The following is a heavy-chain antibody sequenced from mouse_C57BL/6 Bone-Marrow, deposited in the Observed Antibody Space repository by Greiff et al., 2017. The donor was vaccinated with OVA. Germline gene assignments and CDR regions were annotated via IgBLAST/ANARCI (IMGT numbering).Heavy chain of an antibody. Sequence: EVNLVESGPVLVKPGASVKMSCKASGYTFTDYYMNWVKQSHGKSLEWIGVINPYNGGTSYNQKFKGKATLTVDKSSSTAYMELNSLTSEDSAVYYCARSLSGDYWGQGTTLTVSS. CDR3: ARSLSGDY. D-gene: IGHD3-2*02. CDR2: INPYNGGT. CDR1: GYTFTDYY. J-gene: IGHJ2*01. V-gene: IGHV1-19*01.